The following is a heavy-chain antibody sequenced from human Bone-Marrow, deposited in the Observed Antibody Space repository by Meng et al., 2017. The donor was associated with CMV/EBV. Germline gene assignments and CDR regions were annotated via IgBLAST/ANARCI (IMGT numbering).Heavy chain of an antibody. Sequence: FTGYYMHWVRQAPGQGLEWMGWINPNSGGTNYAQKCQGRVTMTRDTSISTAYMELSRLRSDDTAVYYCARDSGITIFGVVINPPSDYWGQGTLVTVSS. J-gene: IGHJ4*02. V-gene: IGHV1-2*02. CDR3: ARDSGITIFGVVINPPSDY. CDR2: INPNSGGT. CDR1: FTGYY. D-gene: IGHD3-3*01.